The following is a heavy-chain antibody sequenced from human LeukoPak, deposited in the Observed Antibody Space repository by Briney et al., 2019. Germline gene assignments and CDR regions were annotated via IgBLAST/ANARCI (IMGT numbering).Heavy chain of an antibody. CDR2: INPNSVGT. D-gene: IGHD6-19*01. CDR3: ARDPLIGYSSGWSRGWFDP. J-gene: IGHJ5*02. CDR1: GYTFTGYY. Sequence: ASVKVSCKASGYTFTGYYMHWVRQAPGQGLEWMGRINPNSVGTNYAQKFQGRVTMTRATSISTAYMELSRLRSDDTAVYYCARDPLIGYSSGWSRGWFDPWGQGTLVTVSS. V-gene: IGHV1-2*06.